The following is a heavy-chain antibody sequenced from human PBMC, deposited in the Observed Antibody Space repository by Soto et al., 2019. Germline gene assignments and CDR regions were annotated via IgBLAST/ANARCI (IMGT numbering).Heavy chain of an antibody. CDR1: GFTFSSYS. V-gene: IGHV3-48*01. CDR2: ISSSSSTI. Sequence: EVQLVESGGGLVRSGGCLRLSCAAYGFTFSSYSMNWVRQAPGKGLEWVSYISSSSSTIYYADSVKGRSTISRDNAKNSLYLQMDSLRAEDTAVYYCARVASSSSDFFDYWGQGTLVTVSS. CDR3: ARVASSSSDFFDY. D-gene: IGHD6-6*01. J-gene: IGHJ4*02.